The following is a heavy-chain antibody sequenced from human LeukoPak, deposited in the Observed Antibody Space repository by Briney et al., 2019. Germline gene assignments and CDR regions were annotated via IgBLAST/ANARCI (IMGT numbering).Heavy chain of an antibody. CDR3: ARVTAFRGSDYWYFDL. CDR2: INHSGST. V-gene: IGHV4-34*01. Sequence: PSETLSLTCAVYGGSFSDYYWSWIRQPPGKGPEWIGEINHSGSTNYNPSLKSRVTISVDTSKNQFSLKLSSVTAADTAVYYCARVTAFRGSDYWYFDLWGRGTLVTVSS. J-gene: IGHJ2*01. D-gene: IGHD4-17*01. CDR1: GGSFSDYY.